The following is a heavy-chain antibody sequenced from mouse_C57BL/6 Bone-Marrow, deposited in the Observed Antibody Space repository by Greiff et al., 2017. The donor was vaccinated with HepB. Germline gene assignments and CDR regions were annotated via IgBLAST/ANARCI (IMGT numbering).Heavy chain of an antibody. CDR3: TAPNSHYYGSSWFAY. J-gene: IGHJ3*01. Sequence: DVKLVESGGGLVQPGGSMKLSCVASGFTFSNYWMNWVRQSPEKGLEWVAQIRLKSDNYATHYAESVKGRFTISRDDSKSSVYLQMNNLRAEDTGIYYCTAPNSHYYGSSWFAYWGQGTLVTVSA. CDR1: GFTFSNYW. CDR2: IRLKSDNYAT. D-gene: IGHD1-1*01. V-gene: IGHV6-3*01.